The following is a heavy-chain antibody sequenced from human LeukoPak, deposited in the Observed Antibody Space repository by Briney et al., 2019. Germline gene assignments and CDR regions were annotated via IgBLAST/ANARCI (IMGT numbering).Heavy chain of an antibody. CDR1: GYTFTGYY. V-gene: IGHV1-2*02. Sequence: GASVKVSCKASGYTFTGYYMHWVRQAPGQGLEWMGWINPNSGGTNYAQKFQGRFTISRDNSKNTLYLQMNSLRAEDTAVYYCAKDTYYYDSSGYYYDYWGQGTLVTVSS. J-gene: IGHJ4*02. D-gene: IGHD3-22*01. CDR3: AKDTYYYDSSGYYYDY. CDR2: INPNSGGT.